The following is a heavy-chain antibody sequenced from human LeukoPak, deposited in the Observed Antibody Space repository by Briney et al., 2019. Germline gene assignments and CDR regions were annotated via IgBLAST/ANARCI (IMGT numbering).Heavy chain of an antibody. CDR1: GDSISSYY. D-gene: IGHD1-14*01. Sequence: SETLSLTCTVSGDSISSYYWSWIRQPPGKGLEWIGYIYYSGSTNYNPSLKSRVTISVDTSKNQFSLKLSSVTAADTAVYYCARRREGTTHWFDPWGQGTLVTVSS. V-gene: IGHV4-59*01. CDR2: IYYSGST. J-gene: IGHJ5*02. CDR3: ARRREGTTHWFDP.